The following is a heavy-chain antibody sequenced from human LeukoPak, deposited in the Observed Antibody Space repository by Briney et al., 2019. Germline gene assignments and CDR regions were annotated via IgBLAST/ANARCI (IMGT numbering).Heavy chain of an antibody. CDR3: TRGGGYYDSSGYYNGYYFDY. Sequence: SGVRQPPGKGRGGVGLIRLKVYGGTTTSAASVKDRFTISRDDSKRIACLQMNSLKTEDTAVYYCTRGGGYYDSSGYYNGYYFDYWGQGTLLTVSS. J-gene: IGHJ4*02. V-gene: IGHV3-49*02. D-gene: IGHD3-22*01. CDR2: IRLKVYGGTT.